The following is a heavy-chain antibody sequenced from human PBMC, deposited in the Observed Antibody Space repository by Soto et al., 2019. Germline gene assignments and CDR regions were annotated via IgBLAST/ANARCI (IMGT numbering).Heavy chain of an antibody. D-gene: IGHD6-19*01. CDR3: ARGSSAVAIPDTQHEWGFIDY. V-gene: IGHV4-30-4*01. Sequence: QVQLQESGPGLVKPSQTLPLTCTVSGGSISSGDYYWSWIRQPPGKGLEWIGYIYYSGSTYYNPSLKSRVTISVDTSKNQFSLKLSSVTAADTAVYYCARGSSAVAIPDTQHEWGFIDYWGQGTLVTVSS. J-gene: IGHJ4*02. CDR1: GGSISSGDYY. CDR2: IYYSGST.